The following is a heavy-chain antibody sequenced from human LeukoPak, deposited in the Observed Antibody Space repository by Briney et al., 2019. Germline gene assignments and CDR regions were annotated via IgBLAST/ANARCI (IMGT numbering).Heavy chain of an antibody. CDR3: ARDDEDVVAAPLLY. CDR1: GFTFSSYA. D-gene: IGHD2-15*01. CDR2: ISYDGSNK. J-gene: IGHJ4*02. V-gene: IGHV3-30-3*01. Sequence: GGSLRLSCAASGFTFSSYAMHWVRQAPGKGLEGMAVISYDGSNKYYADSVKGGFTISRENSKNTLYMQMNSLRAEDTAVYYCARDDEDVVAAPLLYWGQGTLVTVSS.